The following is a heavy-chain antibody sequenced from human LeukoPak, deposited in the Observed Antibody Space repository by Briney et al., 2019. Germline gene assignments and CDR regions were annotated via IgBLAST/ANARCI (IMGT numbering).Heavy chain of an antibody. V-gene: IGHV4-30-2*01. Sequence: SETLSLTCTVSGGSISSGGYYWSWIRQPPGKGLEWIGYIYHSGSTYYNPSLKSRVTMSVDTSKNQFSLKLSSVTAADTAVYYCASRSSSWAFDIWGQGTMVTVSS. CDR1: GGSISSGGYY. CDR3: ASRSSSWAFDI. D-gene: IGHD2-2*01. CDR2: IYHSGST. J-gene: IGHJ3*02.